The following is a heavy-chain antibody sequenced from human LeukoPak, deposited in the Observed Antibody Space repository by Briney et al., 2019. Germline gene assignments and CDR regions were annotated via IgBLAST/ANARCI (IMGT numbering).Heavy chain of an antibody. CDR1: GFTFSNYG. V-gene: IGHV3-30*02. CDR3: AVYGDTRFDY. J-gene: IGHJ4*02. D-gene: IGHD4-17*01. CDR2: IWYDGSNK. Sequence: GGSLRLSCAASGFTFSNYGMHLVRQAPGKGLEWVAVIWYDGSNKYYADSVKGRFTISRDNSKNTLYLQMNSLRAEDTAVYYCAVYGDTRFDYWGQGTLVTVSS.